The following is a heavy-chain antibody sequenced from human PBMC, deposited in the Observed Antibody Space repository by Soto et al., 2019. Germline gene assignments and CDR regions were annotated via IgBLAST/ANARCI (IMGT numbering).Heavy chain of an antibody. J-gene: IGHJ6*02. D-gene: IGHD3-10*01. V-gene: IGHV3-30*18. Sequence: QVQLVESGGGVVQPGRSLRLSCAASGFIFSRYGMHWVRQAPGKGLEWVAVISYDGSNKYYAESVKGRFIISRDKSENTLYLQMNSLRAEDTAVYYCAKDLGSGKPYYYYAMDVWGQGTTVTASS. CDR1: GFIFSRYG. CDR2: ISYDGSNK. CDR3: AKDLGSGKPYYYYAMDV.